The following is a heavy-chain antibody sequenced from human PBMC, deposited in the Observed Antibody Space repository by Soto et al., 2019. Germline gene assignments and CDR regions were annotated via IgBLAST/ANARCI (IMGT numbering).Heavy chain of an antibody. D-gene: IGHD3-16*01. CDR1: GGSISSSSYY. Sequence: ETLSLTCTVSGGSISSSSYYWGWIRQPPGKGLEWIGSIYYSGSTYYNPSLKSRVTISVDTSKNQFSLKLSSVTAADTAVYYCAGGGWDYYGMDVWGQGTTV. V-gene: IGHV4-39*01. CDR3: AGGGWDYYGMDV. CDR2: IYYSGST. J-gene: IGHJ6*02.